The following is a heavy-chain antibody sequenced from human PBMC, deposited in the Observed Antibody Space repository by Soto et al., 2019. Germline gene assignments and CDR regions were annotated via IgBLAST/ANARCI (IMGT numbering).Heavy chain of an antibody. Sequence: PSETLSLTCTVSGGSISSYYWSWIRQPPGKGLEWIGYIYYSGSTNYNPSLKSRVTISVDTSKNQFSLKLSSVTAADTAVYYCARAYGSGRRSGMDVWGQGTTVTVSS. J-gene: IGHJ6*02. V-gene: IGHV4-59*01. D-gene: IGHD3-10*01. CDR1: GGSISSYY. CDR2: IYYSGST. CDR3: ARAYGSGRRSGMDV.